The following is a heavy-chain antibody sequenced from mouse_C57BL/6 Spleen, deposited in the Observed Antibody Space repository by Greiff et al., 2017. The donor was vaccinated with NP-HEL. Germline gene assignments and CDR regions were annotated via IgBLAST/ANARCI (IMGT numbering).Heavy chain of an antibody. Sequence: VQLQQSVAELVRPGASVKLSCTASGFNIKNTYMHWVKQRPEQGLEWIGRIDPANGKNKYAPKFQGQATITADTSSNAAYLQISSLTAEDTANYYCDSGYGNYGMDYWGQGTSVTVSS. CDR2: IDPANGKN. V-gene: IGHV14-3*01. CDR3: DSGYGNYGMDY. J-gene: IGHJ4*01. D-gene: IGHD2-1*01. CDR1: GFNIKNTY.